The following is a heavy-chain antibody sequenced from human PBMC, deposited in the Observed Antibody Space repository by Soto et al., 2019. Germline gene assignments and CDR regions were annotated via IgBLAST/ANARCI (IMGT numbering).Heavy chain of an antibody. Sequence: SETLSLTCAVYGGSFSGYYWSWIRQPPGKGLEWIGEINHSGSTNYNPSLKSRVTISVDTSKNQFSLKLSSVTAADTAVYYCARGRGYSGYGPYNWFDPWGQGTLVTVSS. CDR1: GGSFSGYY. CDR3: ARGRGYSGYGPYNWFDP. J-gene: IGHJ5*02. D-gene: IGHD5-12*01. V-gene: IGHV4-34*01. CDR2: INHSGST.